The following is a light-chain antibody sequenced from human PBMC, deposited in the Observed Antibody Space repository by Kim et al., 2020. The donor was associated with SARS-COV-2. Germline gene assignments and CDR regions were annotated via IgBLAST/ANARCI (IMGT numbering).Light chain of an antibody. Sequence: DIQMTQSPSSLSASVGDRVTITCRASQGIGDYLAWFQQKPGKAPKSLIYAASNLQSGVPSKFSGSGSGTDFTLTISSLQPEDFATYYCQQYHIYPFTFGGGTKGDIK. V-gene: IGKV1-16*02. CDR3: QQYHIYPFT. CDR1: QGIGDY. J-gene: IGKJ4*01. CDR2: AAS.